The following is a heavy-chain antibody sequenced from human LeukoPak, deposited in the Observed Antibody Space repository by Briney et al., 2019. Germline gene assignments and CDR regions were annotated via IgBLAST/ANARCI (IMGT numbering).Heavy chain of an antibody. D-gene: IGHD5-18*01. CDR2: IYHSGNT. J-gene: IGHJ4*02. CDR3: ARELIGSYDPLDS. Sequence: SETLSLTCTVSGGSISSSSYYWGWIRQPPGKGLEWIGSIYHSGNTYYNPSLKSRITISVDTSKNQFSLQLRSVTAADTAVFYCARELIGSYDPLDSWGQGTLVTVSS. CDR1: GGSISSSSYY. V-gene: IGHV4-39*07.